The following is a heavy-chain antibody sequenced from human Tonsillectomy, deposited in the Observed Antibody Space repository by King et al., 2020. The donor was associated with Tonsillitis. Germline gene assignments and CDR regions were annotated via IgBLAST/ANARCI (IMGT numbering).Heavy chain of an antibody. J-gene: IGHJ6*02. V-gene: IGHV1-2*02. CDR2: IDPNNGDT. Sequence: QLVQSGAEVKKPGASVKVSCKASGYTFTGYYMHWVRQAPGQGLEWMGWIDPNNGDTNSAQKFQGRVTLTRDMSISTAYMELRRLRSDDTAVYYCARGEGSSSDPYYYGMDVWGQGTTVTVSS. CDR1: GYTFTGYY. CDR3: ARGEGSSSDPYYYGMDV. D-gene: IGHD6-6*01.